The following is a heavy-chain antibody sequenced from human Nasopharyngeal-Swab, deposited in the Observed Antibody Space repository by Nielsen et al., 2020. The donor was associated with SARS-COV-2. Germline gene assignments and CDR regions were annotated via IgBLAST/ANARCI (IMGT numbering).Heavy chain of an antibody. CDR3: ARELAAAGTGGN. V-gene: IGHV3-33*01. CDR1: GFPFSSYG. D-gene: IGHD6-13*01. J-gene: IGHJ4*02. Sequence: LSLTCAASGFPFSSYGMHWVRQAPGKGLEWVAVIWYDGSNKYYADSVKGRFTISRDNSKNTLYLQMNSLRAEDTAVYYCARELAAAGTGGNWGQGTLVTVSS. CDR2: IWYDGSNK.